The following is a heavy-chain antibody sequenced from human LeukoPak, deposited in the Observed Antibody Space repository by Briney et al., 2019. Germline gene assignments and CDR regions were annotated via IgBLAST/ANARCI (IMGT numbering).Heavy chain of an antibody. CDR1: GFTFDDYA. V-gene: IGHV3-48*03. J-gene: IGHJ4*02. Sequence: GGSLRLSCAASGFTFDDYAMHWVRQAPGKGLEWVSYISSSGSTIYYADSVKGRFIISRDNAKDSLYLQMNSLRVEDTAVHYCLRGDRRDYWGQGTLVTVSS. CDR2: ISSSGSTI. CDR3: LRGDRRDY.